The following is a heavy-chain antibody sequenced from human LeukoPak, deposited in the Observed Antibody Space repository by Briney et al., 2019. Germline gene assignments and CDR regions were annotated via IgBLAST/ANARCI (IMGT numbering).Heavy chain of an antibody. Sequence: SETLSLTCTVSGASINSHYWSWIRQPAGKGLEWIGSIYYSGSTYYNPSLKSRVTISVDTSKNQFSLKLSSVTAADTAVYYCARFDSRAVAGTGGFDYWGQGTLVTVSS. CDR1: GASINSHY. CDR3: ARFDSRAVAGTGGFDY. CDR2: IYYSGST. V-gene: IGHV4-59*05. D-gene: IGHD6-19*01. J-gene: IGHJ4*02.